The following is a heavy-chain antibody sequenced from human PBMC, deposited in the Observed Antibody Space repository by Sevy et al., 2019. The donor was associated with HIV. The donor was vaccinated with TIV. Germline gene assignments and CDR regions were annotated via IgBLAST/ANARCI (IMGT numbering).Heavy chain of an antibody. V-gene: IGHV3-48*03. J-gene: IGHJ6*03. CDR3: ARDPPETGPKYSYFMDV. Sequence: GSLRLSCEASGFTLSSHEMNWVRQVPGKGLEWVSYISSGSSTKFYTDSVKGRFTISRDNAKNSLYLHMDSLRVEDTAGYYCARDPPETGPKYSYFMDVWGKGTTVTVSS. CDR2: ISSGSSTK. CDR1: GFTLSSHE. D-gene: IGHD3-9*01.